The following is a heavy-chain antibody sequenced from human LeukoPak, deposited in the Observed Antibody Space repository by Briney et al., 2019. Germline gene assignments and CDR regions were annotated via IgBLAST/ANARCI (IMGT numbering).Heavy chain of an antibody. Sequence: PSETLSLTCIVSGGSISSYYWSWIRQPAGKGLEWIGRIHTSGSTNYNPSLKSRVTMSVDTSKNQFSLKLTSVTAADTAVYYCARAGDYGDYVGWFDPWGQGTLVTVSS. J-gene: IGHJ5*02. CDR1: GGSISSYY. CDR3: ARAGDYGDYVGWFDP. D-gene: IGHD4-17*01. CDR2: IHTSGST. V-gene: IGHV4-4*07.